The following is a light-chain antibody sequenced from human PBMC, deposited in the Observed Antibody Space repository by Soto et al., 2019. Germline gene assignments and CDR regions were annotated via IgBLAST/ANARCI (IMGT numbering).Light chain of an antibody. V-gene: IGKV3D-20*02. CDR3: QQRSNLPWT. CDR2: GAS. Sequence: EIVLTQSPGTLSLSPGERATLSCRASQSVSSNYLAWYQQKPGQAPRLLIYGASSRATGIPDRFSGSGSGTDFTLTISRLEPEDFAVYYCQQRSNLPWTFGQGTKV. CDR1: QSVSSNY. J-gene: IGKJ1*01.